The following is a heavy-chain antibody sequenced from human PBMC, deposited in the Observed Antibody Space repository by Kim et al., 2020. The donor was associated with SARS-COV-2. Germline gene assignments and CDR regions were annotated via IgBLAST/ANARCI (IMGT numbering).Heavy chain of an antibody. CDR1: GFTFSSYA. CDR3: AKDGVPRSHSGYELYYFDY. V-gene: IGHV3-23*01. Sequence: GGSLRLSCAASGFTFSSYAMSWVRQAPGKGLEWVSAISGSGGSTYYADSVKGRFTISRDNSKNTLYLQMNSLRAEDTAVYYCAKDGVPRSHSGYELYYFDYWGQGTLVTVSS. CDR2: ISGSGGST. J-gene: IGHJ4*02. D-gene: IGHD5-12*01.